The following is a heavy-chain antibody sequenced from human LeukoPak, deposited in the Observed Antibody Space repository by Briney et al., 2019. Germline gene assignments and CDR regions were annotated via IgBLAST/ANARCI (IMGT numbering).Heavy chain of an antibody. V-gene: IGHV4-38-2*02. CDR2: IYYSGSS. D-gene: IGHD3-10*01. CDR3: ARLSWFGELLSFYFDY. CDR1: GYSISSGYY. J-gene: IGHJ4*02. Sequence: SETLSLTCTVSGYSISSGYYWGWIRQPPGKGLEWIGSIYYSGSSYYNPSLKSRVTISVDTSKNQFSLKLSSVTAADTAVYYCARLSWFGELLSFYFDYWGQGTLVTVSS.